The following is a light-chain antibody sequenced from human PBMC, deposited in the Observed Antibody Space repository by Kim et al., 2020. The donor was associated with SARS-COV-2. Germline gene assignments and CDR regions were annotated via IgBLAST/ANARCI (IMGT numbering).Light chain of an antibody. Sequence: VAHSCTWCSTNIAAGYDVHWFQRLPGAAPKRLTYGNSNRPSRVPDRFSGAKSGASASLAITGLLAEDETDYYGQSYDSRLSSWVFGGGTQLTVL. V-gene: IGLV1-40*03. CDR1: STNIAAGYD. J-gene: IGLJ3*02. CDR2: GNS. CDR3: QSYDSRLSSWV.